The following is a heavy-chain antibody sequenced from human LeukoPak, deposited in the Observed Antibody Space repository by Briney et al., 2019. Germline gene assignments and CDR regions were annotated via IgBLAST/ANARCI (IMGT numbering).Heavy chain of an antibody. J-gene: IGHJ4*02. CDR1: GFNFNNYA. D-gene: IGHD5-12*01. CDR3: AREQRGYDCYY. Sequence: GGSLRLSCAASGFNFNNYAMHWVRQAPGKGLEWVALITYDGSNEYYADSVKGRFTISRDDSKNTLYLQMNSLRGEDTAVYYCAREQRGYDCYYWGQGTLVTVFS. V-gene: IGHV3-30*04. CDR2: ITYDGSNE.